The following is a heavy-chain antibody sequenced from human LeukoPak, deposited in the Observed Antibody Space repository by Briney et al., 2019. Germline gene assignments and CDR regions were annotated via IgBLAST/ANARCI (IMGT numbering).Heavy chain of an antibody. Sequence: GGSLRLSCAASGFTFSSYWMSWVRQAPGKGLEWVANIKQDGSEKYYVDSVRGRFTISRDNAKNSLYLQMNSLRAEDTAVYYCARTRITMIVGLASRFDYWGQGTLVTVSS. CDR3: ARTRITMIVGLASRFDY. CDR2: IKQDGSEK. J-gene: IGHJ4*02. CDR1: GFTFSSYW. D-gene: IGHD3-22*01. V-gene: IGHV3-7*01.